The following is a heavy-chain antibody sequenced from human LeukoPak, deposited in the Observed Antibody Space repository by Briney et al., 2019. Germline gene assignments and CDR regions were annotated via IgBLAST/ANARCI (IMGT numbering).Heavy chain of an antibody. J-gene: IGHJ3*02. V-gene: IGHV1-69*05. CDR3: ARGHKPRDAFDI. CDR2: IIPIFGTA. Sequence: SVKVSCKASGGTFSSYAISWVRQAPGQGLEWMGGIIPIFGTANYAQKFQGRVTITTDESTSTAYMELSSLRSEDTAVYYCARGHKPRDAFDIWGQGTMVTVSS. CDR1: GGTFSSYA.